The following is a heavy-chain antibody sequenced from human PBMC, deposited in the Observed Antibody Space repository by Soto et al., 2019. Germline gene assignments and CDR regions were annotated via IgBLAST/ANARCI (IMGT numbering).Heavy chain of an antibody. V-gene: IGHV3-23*01. CDR2: ISGSGGST. CDR3: VKDASVGDTSDLFDY. J-gene: IGHJ4*02. D-gene: IGHD1-26*01. Sequence: PGGSLRLSCAASGFTFSSYAMSWVRQAPGKGLEWVSAISGSGGSTYYADSVKGRFTISRDNSKSTLYLQMSSLRAEDSAVYYCVKDASVGDTSDLFDYWGQGTLVTVSS. CDR1: GFTFSSYA.